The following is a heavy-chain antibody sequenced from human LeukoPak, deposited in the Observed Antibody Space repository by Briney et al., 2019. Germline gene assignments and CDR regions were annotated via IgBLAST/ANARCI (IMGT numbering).Heavy chain of an antibody. CDR3: ARSFWYSNYDGSFIS. D-gene: IGHD4-11*01. Sequence: SETLYLTCAVSGYSITSGYYWGGSRQPPGKGLVWIWSIYHNGSTYHNQSLKSRVTISIDTSKNHFSLKLSSLTSADTPVSYCARSFWYSNYDGSFISRGQGNLVTVSS. CDR1: GYSITSGYY. CDR2: IYHNGST. J-gene: IGHJ4*02. V-gene: IGHV4-38-2*01.